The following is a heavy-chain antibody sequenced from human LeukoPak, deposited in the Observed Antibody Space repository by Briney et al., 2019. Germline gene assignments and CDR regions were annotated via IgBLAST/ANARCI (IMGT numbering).Heavy chain of an antibody. Sequence: PGGSLRLSCAASGFTFSSYSMTWVRQAPGKGLEWVSSIRSSSGYIYYADSVKGRFTISRDNAKSSLYLQMNSLRAEDTAVYYCAIDWYSSGRNRGYWGQGTLVTVSS. J-gene: IGHJ4*02. D-gene: IGHD6-19*01. CDR3: AIDWYSSGRNRGY. CDR1: GFTFSSYS. V-gene: IGHV3-21*01. CDR2: IRSSSGYI.